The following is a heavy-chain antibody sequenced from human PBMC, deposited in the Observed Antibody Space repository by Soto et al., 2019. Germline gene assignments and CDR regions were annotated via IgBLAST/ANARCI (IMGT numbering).Heavy chain of an antibody. D-gene: IGHD5-18*01. Sequence: GSSVKVSCKASGYTFTGYYMHWVRHAPGQGLEWMGWINPNSGDTNYAQKFQGRVTMTRDTSMSTAYMELSSLRSDDTAVYYCAREIQLWFASDYWGQGTLVTVSS. J-gene: IGHJ4*01. CDR2: INPNSGDT. V-gene: IGHV1-2*02. CDR3: AREIQLWFASDY. CDR1: GYTFTGYY.